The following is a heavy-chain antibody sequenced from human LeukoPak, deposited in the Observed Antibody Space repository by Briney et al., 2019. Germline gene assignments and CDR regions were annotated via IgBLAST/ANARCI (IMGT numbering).Heavy chain of an antibody. CDR1: GFPFDDYA. CDR2: ISWNSGSI. V-gene: IGHV3-9*01. D-gene: IGHD3-10*01. J-gene: IGHJ4*02. CDR3: AKEAYYGSGSYSAFDY. Sequence: GGSLRLSCAASGFPFDDYAMHWVRQAPGKGLEWVSGISWNSGSIGYADSAKGRFTISRDNAKNSLYLQMNSLRAEDTALYYCAKEAYYGSGSYSAFDYWGQGTLVTVSS.